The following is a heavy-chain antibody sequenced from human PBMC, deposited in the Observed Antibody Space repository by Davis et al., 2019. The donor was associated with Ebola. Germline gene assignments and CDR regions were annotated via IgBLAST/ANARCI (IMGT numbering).Heavy chain of an antibody. CDR3: AREGGDIYSGYV. Sequence: MPSETLSLTCTVSGGSISNSNKYWGWIRQPPGKGLEWVGSVYYSGTTYYNPSLKSRVTISLDTYKNQFSLRLTSVSTADTAVYYCAREGGDIYSGYVWGQGILVTVSS. CDR1: GGSISNSNKY. D-gene: IGHD5-12*01. V-gene: IGHV4-39*02. CDR2: VYYSGTT. J-gene: IGHJ4*02.